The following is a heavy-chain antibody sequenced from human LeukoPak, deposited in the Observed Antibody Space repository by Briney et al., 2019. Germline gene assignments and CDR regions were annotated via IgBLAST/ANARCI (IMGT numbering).Heavy chain of an antibody. J-gene: IGHJ4*02. D-gene: IGHD3-16*01. CDR2: IHSSGST. CDR3: ARIEGDNSLDY. Sequence: SETLSLTCTVSGGSISDYYWTWIRQPPGKGLEWIAYIHSSGSTNYNPSLKSGVIISIDTSRSQLSLKLTSVSAADTAVYYCARIEGDNSLDYWGQGTLVTVSS. CDR1: GGSISDYY. V-gene: IGHV4-59*01.